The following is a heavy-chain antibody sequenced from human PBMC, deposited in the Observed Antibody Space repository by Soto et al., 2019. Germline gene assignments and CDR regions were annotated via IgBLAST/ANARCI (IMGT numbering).Heavy chain of an antibody. CDR3: AKVGLGIYGGHPAC. J-gene: IGHJ4*02. D-gene: IGHD4-17*01. CDR1: GFTFSRYA. Sequence: EMQLLESGGGLVQPGGSLRLSCAASGFTFSRYAMSWVRQAPGKGLEWVSRISGNGGNTDYADSVKGRFTISRDNSKNTLNMQMNSLRAEDTAVYYCAKVGLGIYGGHPACWGQGTRVTVSS. CDR2: ISGNGGNT. V-gene: IGHV3-23*01.